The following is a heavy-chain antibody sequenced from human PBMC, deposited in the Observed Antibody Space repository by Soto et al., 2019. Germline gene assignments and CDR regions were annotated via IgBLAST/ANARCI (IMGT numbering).Heavy chain of an antibody. CDR3: ASVGSSSWFPNDYYYYYMDV. J-gene: IGHJ6*03. D-gene: IGHD6-13*01. V-gene: IGHV3-7*01. Sequence: PGGSLRLSCAASGVTFSSYWMSWVXXXPXXXXXXVANIKQDGSEKYYVDSVKGRFTISRDNAKNSLCLQMNSLRAEDTAVYYCASVGSSSWFPNDYYYYYMDVWGKGTTVTVSS. CDR1: GVTFSSYW. CDR2: IKQDGSEK.